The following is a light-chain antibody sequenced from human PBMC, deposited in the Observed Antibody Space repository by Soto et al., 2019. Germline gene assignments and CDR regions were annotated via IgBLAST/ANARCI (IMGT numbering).Light chain of an antibody. J-gene: IGKJ1*01. CDR2: GAS. Sequence: EIVLTQSPGTLSLSPGERATLSCRASQSVSSSYLAWYQQKPGQAPRLLIYGASSRATGIPDRFSGSGSGTDFALTISRLEPEDFAVYYCHHYGSSLRTFGQGTKVEIK. V-gene: IGKV3-20*01. CDR1: QSVSSSY. CDR3: HHYGSSLRT.